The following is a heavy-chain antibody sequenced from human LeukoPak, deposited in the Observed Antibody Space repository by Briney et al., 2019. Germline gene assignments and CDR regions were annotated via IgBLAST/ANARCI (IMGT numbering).Heavy chain of an antibody. J-gene: IGHJ5*02. D-gene: IGHD3-16*02. Sequence: GASVKVSCKASGYTFTGYYMHWVRQAPGQGLEWMGWMNPNSGNTGYAQKFQGRLTMTRNTSISTPYMELNSLRSEDTAVYYCVREGVTGLRLGELSFDHWGQGTLVTVSS. CDR2: MNPNSGNT. CDR1: GYTFTGYY. CDR3: VREGVTGLRLGELSFDH. V-gene: IGHV1-8*02.